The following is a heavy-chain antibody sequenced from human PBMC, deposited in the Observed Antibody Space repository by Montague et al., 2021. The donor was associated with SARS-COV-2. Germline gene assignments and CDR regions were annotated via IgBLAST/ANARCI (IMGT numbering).Heavy chain of an antibody. CDR2: TYYRSKWYN. V-gene: IGHV6-1*01. CDR3: TSGREGNYNVMDV. D-gene: IGHD1-1*01. Sequence: CAISGDSVSSNSATWNWVRLSPSRGLECLGRTYYRSKWYNDYAVXVRGRVTINPDTSKNQFSLQLNSVTPEDTAIYYCTSGREGNYNVMDVWGQGTTVTVSS. CDR1: GDSVSSNSAT. J-gene: IGHJ6*02.